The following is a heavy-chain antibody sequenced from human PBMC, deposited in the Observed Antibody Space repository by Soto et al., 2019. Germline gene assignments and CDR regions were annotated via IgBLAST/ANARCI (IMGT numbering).Heavy chain of an antibody. CDR1: GGTFSSYA. CDR2: IIPIFGTA. J-gene: IGHJ6*02. D-gene: IGHD5-18*01. Sequence: QVQLVQSGAEVKKPGSSVKVSCKASGGTFSSYAISWVRQAPGQGLEWMGGIIPIFGTANYAQKFQGRVTNTADESTSTAYMGLSSLRSEDTAVYYSGRDEGYSYGWYYYYYYGMDVWGQGTTVTVSS. CDR3: GRDEGYSYGWYYYYYYGMDV. V-gene: IGHV1-69*12.